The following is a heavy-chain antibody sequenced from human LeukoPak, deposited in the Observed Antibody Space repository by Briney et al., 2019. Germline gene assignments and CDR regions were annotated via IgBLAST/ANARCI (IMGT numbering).Heavy chain of an antibody. J-gene: IGHJ6*02. Sequence: ASVKVSCKASGYTFTRDAMNWMRQAPGKGLEWVGWINTKTGNPTYGQGFTGRFVFSLDTSVSTAYLQINSLRSEDTAVYYCARGGGGGIVWGQGTTVTVSS. D-gene: IGHD2-21*01. CDR2: INTKTGNP. CDR3: ARGGGGGIV. V-gene: IGHV7-4-1*02. CDR1: GYTFTRDA.